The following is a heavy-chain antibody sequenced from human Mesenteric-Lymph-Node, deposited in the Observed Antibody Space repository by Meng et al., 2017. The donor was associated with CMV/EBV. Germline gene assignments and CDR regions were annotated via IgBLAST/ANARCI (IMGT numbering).Heavy chain of an antibody. CDR2: IKQDGSEK. Sequence: GGSLRLSCAASGFTFSSYWMSWVRQAPGKGLEWVANIKQDGSEKYYVDSVKGRFTISRDNAKNSLYLQMNSLRAEDTAVYYCASLAPSRVWGYYGMDVWGQGTTVTVSS. V-gene: IGHV3-7*01. CDR1: GFTFSSYW. J-gene: IGHJ6*02. D-gene: IGHD6-6*01. CDR3: ASLAPSRVWGYYGMDV.